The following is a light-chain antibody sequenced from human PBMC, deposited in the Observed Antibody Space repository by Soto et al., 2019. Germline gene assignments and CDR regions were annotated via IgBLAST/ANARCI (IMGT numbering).Light chain of an antibody. V-gene: IGKV1-5*01. CDR3: WQYNNRDSPCK. Sequence: DIQMTQSPSTLSASVGDRVTITCRASQSISSWLAWYQQKPGKAPKLLIYDASSLESGVPWRFSGSGSGTEFLLTISILHEDVGAYYCWQYNNRDSPCKFGQGTKLDIK. CDR1: QSISSW. J-gene: IGKJ1*01. CDR2: DAS.